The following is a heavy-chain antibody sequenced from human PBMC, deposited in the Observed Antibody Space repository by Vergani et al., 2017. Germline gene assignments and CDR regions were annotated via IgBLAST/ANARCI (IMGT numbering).Heavy chain of an antibody. CDR3: VYRKTECGTTGCFYPVYYYYYMDV. CDR1: GFSLNTRGVS. J-gene: IGHJ6*03. Sequence: QITLKESGPTLVKPTQTLTLTCTFSGFSLNTRGVSVAWIRQPPGKALDWLALIYWNDDQHYSPSLNNRVTITKDTSKNQVALTMTNMDYVDTGTYYCVYRKTECGTTGCFYPVYYYYYMDVWGKGTTVTVSS. CDR2: IYWNDDQ. D-gene: IGHD1-7*01. V-gene: IGHV2-5*04.